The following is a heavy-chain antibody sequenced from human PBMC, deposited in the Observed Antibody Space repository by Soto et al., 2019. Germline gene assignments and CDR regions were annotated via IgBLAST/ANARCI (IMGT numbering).Heavy chain of an antibody. CDR1: GFTFSSYC. J-gene: IGHJ1*01. D-gene: IGHD2-15*01. Sequence: GGSQRLSCAVSGFTFSSYCMHWVRQAPGKGLDWVAVIWYDGSNKYYADSVKGRFTISRDNSKNTLYLQLNSLRAEDTALYYCAKTYCSSGNCYIQHWGQGTLVTVSS. CDR2: IWYDGSNK. CDR3: AKTYCSSGNCYIQH. V-gene: IGHV3-30*02.